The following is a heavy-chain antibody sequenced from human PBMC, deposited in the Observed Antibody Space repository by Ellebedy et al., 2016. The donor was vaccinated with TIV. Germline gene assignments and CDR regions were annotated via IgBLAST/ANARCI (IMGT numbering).Heavy chain of an antibody. J-gene: IGHJ4*02. CDR2: MNGDGRSI. Sequence: PGGSLRLSCVATGFSFHIYWMHWVRQGPGKGLMWVARMNGDGRSISYADSVKGRFTISRDNTKNTLYLQMNSLRVEDTAMYYCTSGSGSDTGNFDYWGQGTLVTVSS. CDR3: TSGSGSDTGNFDY. D-gene: IGHD1-26*01. V-gene: IGHV3-74*01. CDR1: GFSFHIYW.